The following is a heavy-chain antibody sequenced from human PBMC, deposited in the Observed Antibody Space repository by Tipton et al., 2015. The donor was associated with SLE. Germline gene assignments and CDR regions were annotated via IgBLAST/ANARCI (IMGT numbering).Heavy chain of an antibody. Sequence: LRLSCAVYGGSFSGYYWSWIRQPPGKGLEWIGYIYYSGSTNYNPSLKSRVTISVDTSKNQFSLKLSSVTAADTAVYYCASPYYYDSSGFDAFDIWGQGTMVTVSS. CDR1: GGSFSGYY. CDR2: IYYSGST. J-gene: IGHJ3*02. D-gene: IGHD3-22*01. V-gene: IGHV4-59*01. CDR3: ASPYYYDSSGFDAFDI.